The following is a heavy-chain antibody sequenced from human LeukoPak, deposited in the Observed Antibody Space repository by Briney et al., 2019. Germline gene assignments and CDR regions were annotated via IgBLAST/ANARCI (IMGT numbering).Heavy chain of an antibody. V-gene: IGHV1-2*06. CDR3: ARTAGSNSHLDY. Sequence: SVKDSCKASGYTFTGYYMHGVRQAPGQGVECMGRINPNSGGTNYAQKLQGRVTLTRETPISTAYMVLSRLRSEDAAVYYCARTAGSNSHLDYWGQGTLVTVSS. D-gene: IGHD4-23*01. CDR2: INPNSGGT. J-gene: IGHJ4*02. CDR1: GYTFTGYY.